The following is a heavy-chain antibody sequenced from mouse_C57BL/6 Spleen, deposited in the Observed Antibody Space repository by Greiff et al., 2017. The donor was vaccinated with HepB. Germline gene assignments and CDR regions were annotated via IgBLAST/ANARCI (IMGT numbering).Heavy chain of an antibody. D-gene: IGHD1-1*01. CDR1: GFTFSSYG. V-gene: IGHV5-6*01. CDR3: ARSTVGFDY. J-gene: IGHJ2*01. Sequence: EVQVVESGGDLVKPGGSLKLSCAASGFTFSSYGMSWVRQTPDKRLEWVATISSGGSYTYYPDSVKGRFTISRDNAKNTLYLQMSSLKSEDTAMYYCARSTVGFDYWGQGTTLTVSS. CDR2: ISSGGSYT.